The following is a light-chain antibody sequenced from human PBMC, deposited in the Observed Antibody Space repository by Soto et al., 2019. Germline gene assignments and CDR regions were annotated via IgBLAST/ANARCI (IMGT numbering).Light chain of an antibody. CDR1: SSDVGGYNY. CDR2: DVS. J-gene: IGLJ1*01. V-gene: IGLV2-14*01. CDR3: SSYTSSSLYV. Sequence: QSALTQPASVSGSPGQSMTISCTGTSSDVGGYNYVSWYQQHPGKAPKLMIYDVSNRPSGVSNRFSGSKPGNTASLTISGLQAEDEADYYCSSYTSSSLYVFGTGTKVTVL.